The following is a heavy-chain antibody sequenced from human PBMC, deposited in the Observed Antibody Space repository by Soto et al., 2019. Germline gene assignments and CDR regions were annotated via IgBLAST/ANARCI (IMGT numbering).Heavy chain of an antibody. J-gene: IGHJ4*02. CDR2: ISSSSSYT. V-gene: IGHV3-11*05. Sequence: QVQLVESGGGLVKPGGSLRLSCAASGFTFSDYYMSWIRQAPGKGLEWVSYISSSSSYTNYADSVKGRFTISRDNAKNSLYLPMNSLRAEDTAVYYCARGNSGYELVGCFDYWGQGTLVTVSS. D-gene: IGHD5-12*01. CDR1: GFTFSDYY. CDR3: ARGNSGYELVGCFDY.